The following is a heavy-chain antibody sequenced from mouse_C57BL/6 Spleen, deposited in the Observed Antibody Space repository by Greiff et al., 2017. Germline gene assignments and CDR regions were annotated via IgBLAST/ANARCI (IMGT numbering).Heavy chain of an antibody. CDR2: IDPSDSET. Sequence: QVQLKQPGAELVRPGSSVKLSCKASGYTFTSYWMHWVKQRPIQGLEWIGNIDPSDSETHYNQKFKDKATLTVDKSSSTAYMQLSSLTSEDSAVYYCARLRRDLSDWYFDVWGTGTTVTVSS. CDR3: ARLRRDLSDWYFDV. J-gene: IGHJ1*03. V-gene: IGHV1-52*01. D-gene: IGHD2-12*01. CDR1: GYTFTSYW.